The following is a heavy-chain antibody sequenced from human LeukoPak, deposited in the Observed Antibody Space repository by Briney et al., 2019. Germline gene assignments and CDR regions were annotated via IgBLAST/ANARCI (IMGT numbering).Heavy chain of an antibody. CDR3: ARFPASPSTGTATSYYYYGMDV. CDR1: GYTFTSNG. V-gene: IGHV1-18*01. D-gene: IGHD2-15*01. Sequence: ASVKVSCKASGYTFTSNGISWVRQAPGQGLEWMGWISAYNGNTNYAQKFQGRVTMTRDTSTSTVYMELSSLRSEDTAVYYCARFPASPSTGTATSYYYYGMDVWGQGTTVTVSS. J-gene: IGHJ6*02. CDR2: ISAYNGNT.